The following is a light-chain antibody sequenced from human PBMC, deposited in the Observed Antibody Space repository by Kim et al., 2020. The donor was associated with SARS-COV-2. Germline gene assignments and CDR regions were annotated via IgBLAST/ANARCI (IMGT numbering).Light chain of an antibody. V-gene: IGKV3-15*01. CDR3: QQYNSWPPST. Sequence: SPGERAPLSCRARQGVSSNFAWYHQKPARAPTLLICGVSTRATGSTARCCGSRSGTEVSLTISSRQADDFSVYYCQQYNSWPPSTFGHGTKVDIK. CDR1: QGVSSN. J-gene: IGKJ2*01. CDR2: GVS.